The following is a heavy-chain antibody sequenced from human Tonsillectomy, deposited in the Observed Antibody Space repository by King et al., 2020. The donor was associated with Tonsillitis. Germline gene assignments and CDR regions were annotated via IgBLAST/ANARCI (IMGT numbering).Heavy chain of an antibody. V-gene: IGHV1-18*01. Sequence: QLVQSGAEVKKPGASVKVSCKASGYTFTNYGISWVRQAPGQGLEWMGWISAYNGNTNYPQKLQGRVTMATDTSASTAYMELRSLRSDDTAVYYCARLPLGSTNYSYYGMDVWGQGTTVTVSS. J-gene: IGHJ6*02. CDR3: ARLPLGSTNYSYYGMDV. D-gene: IGHD1-26*01. CDR1: GYTFTNYG. CDR2: ISAYNGNT.